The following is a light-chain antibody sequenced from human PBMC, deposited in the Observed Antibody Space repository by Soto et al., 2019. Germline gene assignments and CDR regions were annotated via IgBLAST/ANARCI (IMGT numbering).Light chain of an antibody. CDR1: NNDVGTYNS. V-gene: IGLV2-14*01. CDR2: DVS. CDR3: SSYTSSSSYV. J-gene: IGLJ1*01. Sequence: QSVLNQPAAVFWSPGQSIALSLTGNNNDVGTYNSVSWYQQYPGKAPKLMIHDVSNRPSGVSDRFSGSKSGNTASLTISGLQSEDEADYYCSSYTSSSSYVFGSGTKVTVL.